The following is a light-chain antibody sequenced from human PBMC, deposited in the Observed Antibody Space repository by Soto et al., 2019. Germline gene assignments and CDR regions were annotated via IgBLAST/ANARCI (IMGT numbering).Light chain of an antibody. J-gene: IGKJ5*01. CDR2: DAS. CDR1: PSLKTF. V-gene: IGKV3-11*01. Sequence: IVLTQSPTPLSFSPGERATLSCRASPSLKTFLVWYQQRPGQAPSLLIYDASHRAAGIPARFSGSGFGTDFTLTISSLEPEDAAVYYCQQRSNWPPITFGQGTRLEIK. CDR3: QQRSNWPPIT.